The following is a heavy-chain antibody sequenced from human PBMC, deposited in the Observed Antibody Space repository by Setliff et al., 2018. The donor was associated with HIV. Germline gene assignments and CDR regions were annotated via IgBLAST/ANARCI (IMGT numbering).Heavy chain of an antibody. D-gene: IGHD2-21*02. Sequence: GGSLRLSCAASGFTFSGSPIHWVRQASGKGLEWLGRIKSRTVTETADVAAPVKGRFTISRDDSQNMVYLQMNSLKTEDTAMYYCTPIHNYTDHCPDSWGQGTLVTVSS. CDR1: GFTFSGSP. J-gene: IGHJ5*01. CDR3: TPIHNYTDHCPDS. V-gene: IGHV3-15*01. CDR2: IKSRTVTETA.